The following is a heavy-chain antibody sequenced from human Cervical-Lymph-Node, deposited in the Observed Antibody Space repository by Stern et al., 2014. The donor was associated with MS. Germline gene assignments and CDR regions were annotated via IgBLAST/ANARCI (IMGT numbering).Heavy chain of an antibody. Sequence: EVQLVESGGGLVKPGGSLRLSCVVSGIPLSNAWMSWVRQAPGKGLEWVGRIKTKSEGGPTDYAAPVKDRFIISRDDSKNTMYLQMNSLKTEDTAVYYCTTDRGADFDYWGQGTLVTVSS. J-gene: IGHJ4*02. CDR1: GIPLSNAW. CDR3: TTDRGADFDY. D-gene: IGHD3-16*01. V-gene: IGHV3-15*01. CDR2: IKTKSEGGPT.